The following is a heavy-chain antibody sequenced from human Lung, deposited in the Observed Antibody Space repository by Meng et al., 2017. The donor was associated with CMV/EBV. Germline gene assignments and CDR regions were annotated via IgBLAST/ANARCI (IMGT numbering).Heavy chain of an antibody. CDR2: LYYSRNT. D-gene: IGHD4-17*01. J-gene: IGHJ5*02. CDR3: ERDSGDDYGDLRWLDP. CDR1: SISSSSYY. Sequence: SISSSSYYWGWIRQPPGKGLEWIGSLYYSRNTYYNPSLKSRVTISVDTSKNYFFLKLSSVTAADTAMYFCERDSGDDYGDLRWLDPWGQGTLVTVSS. V-gene: IGHV4-39*07.